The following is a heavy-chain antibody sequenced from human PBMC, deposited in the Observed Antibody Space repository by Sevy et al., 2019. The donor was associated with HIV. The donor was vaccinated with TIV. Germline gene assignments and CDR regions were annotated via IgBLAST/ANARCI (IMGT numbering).Heavy chain of an antibody. J-gene: IGHJ4*02. CDR1: GFTFSYYN. CDR2: ISRGSIYV. Sequence: GGSLRLSCAASGFTFSYYNMNWVRQAPGKGLEWVSSISRGSIYVYHADPVKGRFTISRDNAKNSLYLQMNSLRTEDTAVYYCASPLHYYDSPSAYWGQGTQVTVSS. D-gene: IGHD3-22*01. V-gene: IGHV3-21*01. CDR3: ASPLHYYDSPSAY.